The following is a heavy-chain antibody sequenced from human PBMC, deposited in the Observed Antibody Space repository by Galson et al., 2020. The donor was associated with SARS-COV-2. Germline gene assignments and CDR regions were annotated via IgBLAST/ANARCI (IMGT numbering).Heavy chain of an antibody. V-gene: IGHV4-59*01. D-gene: IGHD6-13*01. CDR2: IYYSGST. J-gene: IGHJ4*02. CDR1: GGSISSYY. Sequence: ASETLSLTCTVSGGSISSYYWSWIRQPPGKGLEWIGYIYYSGSTNYNPSLKSRVTISVDTSKNQFSLKLSSVTAADTAVYYCARLSRSGWSSSWLDARRYSNQNEEDYWGQGTLVTVSS. CDR3: ARLSRSGWSSSWLDARRYSNQNEEDY.